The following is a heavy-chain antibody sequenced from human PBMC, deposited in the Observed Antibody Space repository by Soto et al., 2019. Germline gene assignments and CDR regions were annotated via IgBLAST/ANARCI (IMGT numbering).Heavy chain of an antibody. CDR2: ISSSSSYI. J-gene: IGHJ2*01. CDR3: ARELRDVDWYFDL. V-gene: IGHV3-21*01. CDR1: GFTFSSYS. Sequence: EVQLVESGGGLVKPGGSLRLSCAASGFTFSSYSMNWVRQAPGKGLEWVSSISSSSSYIYYADSVKGRFTISRDNAKNSLYLKMNSLRAEDTAVYYCARELRDVDWYFDLWGRGTLVTVSS. D-gene: IGHD2-8*01.